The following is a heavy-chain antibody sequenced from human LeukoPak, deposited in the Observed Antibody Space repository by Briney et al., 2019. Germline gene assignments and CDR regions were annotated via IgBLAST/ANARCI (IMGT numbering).Heavy chain of an antibody. CDR1: GYTFTSYA. CDR3: ARDHGSSWYSYYYYGMDV. V-gene: IGHV7-4-1*02. D-gene: IGHD6-13*01. Sequence: ASVKVSRKASGYTFTSYAMNWVRQAPGQGLEWMGWINTNTGNPTYAQGFTGRFVFSLDTSVSTAYLQISSLKAEDTAVYYCARDHGSSWYSYYYYGMDVWGQGTTVTVSS. J-gene: IGHJ6*02. CDR2: INTNTGNP.